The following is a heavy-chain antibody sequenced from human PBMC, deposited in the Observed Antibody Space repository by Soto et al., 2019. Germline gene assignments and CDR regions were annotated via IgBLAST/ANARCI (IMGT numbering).Heavy chain of an antibody. CDR3: ARERSAGYCSGGSCYLGSNDAFDI. V-gene: IGHV3-33*01. J-gene: IGHJ3*02. CDR2: IWYDGSNK. CDR1: GFTFSSYG. D-gene: IGHD2-15*01. Sequence: ESGGGVVQPGRSLRLSCAASGFTFSSYGMHWVRQAPGKGLEWVAVIWYDGSNKYYADSVKGRFTISRDNSKNTLYLQMNSLRAEDTAVYYCARERSAGYCSGGSCYLGSNDAFDIWGQGTMVTVSS.